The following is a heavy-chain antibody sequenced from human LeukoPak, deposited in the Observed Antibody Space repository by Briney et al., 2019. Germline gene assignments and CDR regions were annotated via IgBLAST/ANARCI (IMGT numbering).Heavy chain of an antibody. J-gene: IGHJ4*02. CDR3: ARVERWLPWRYFDY. V-gene: IGHV3-48*01. CDR1: GFTFSSYG. Sequence: GGTLRLSCAASGFTFSSYGMNWVRQAPGKGLEWISYISSSSSTLYYADSVKGRFTISRDNAKNSLYLQMNSLRADDTAVYYCARVERWLPWRYFDYWGQGTLVTVSS. CDR2: ISSSSSTL. D-gene: IGHD5-24*01.